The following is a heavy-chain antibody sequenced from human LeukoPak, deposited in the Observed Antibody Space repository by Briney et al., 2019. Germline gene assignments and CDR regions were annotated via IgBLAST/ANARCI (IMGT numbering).Heavy chain of an antibody. D-gene: IGHD2-2*01. V-gene: IGHV3-74*03. Sequence: HPGGSLRLSCVASGFTFSSYAMSWVRQPPGQGLVWVACITSDGTSTSYAESVKGRFTISRDNAKNTLYLQMNSLRAEDTAVYYCARDWYHAIDYWGQGTLVTVSS. CDR3: ARDWYHAIDY. CDR1: GFTFSSYA. J-gene: IGHJ4*02. CDR2: ITSDGTST.